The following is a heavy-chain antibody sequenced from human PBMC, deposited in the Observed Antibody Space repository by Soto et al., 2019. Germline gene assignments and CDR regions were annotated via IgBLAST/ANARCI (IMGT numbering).Heavy chain of an antibody. V-gene: IGHV4-34*01. CDR2: INHSGST. CDR1: GGSFSGCY. J-gene: IGHJ6*03. D-gene: IGHD3-16*01. Sequence: SETLSLTCAVYGGSFSGCYWSWIRQPPGKGLEWIGEINHSGSTNYNPSLKSRVTISVDTSKNQFSLKLSSVTAADTAVYYCARRGGYVATISTFNYYYYYMYVWGKGTTVTVSS. CDR3: ARRGGYVATISTFNYYYYYMYV.